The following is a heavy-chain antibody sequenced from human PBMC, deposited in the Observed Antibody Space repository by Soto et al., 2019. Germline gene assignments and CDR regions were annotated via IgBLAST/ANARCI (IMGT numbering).Heavy chain of an antibody. D-gene: IGHD4-17*01. CDR2: ISGSGGST. Sequence: GGSLRLSCAASGFTFSSSAMSWVRQAPGKGLEWVSTISGSGGSTYYADSVKGRFTISRDNSMNTLYLQMSSLRAEDTAVYYCAKASKTTVTTAFDYWGQGTLVTVSS. CDR3: AKASKTTVTTAFDY. J-gene: IGHJ4*02. V-gene: IGHV3-23*01. CDR1: GFTFSSSA.